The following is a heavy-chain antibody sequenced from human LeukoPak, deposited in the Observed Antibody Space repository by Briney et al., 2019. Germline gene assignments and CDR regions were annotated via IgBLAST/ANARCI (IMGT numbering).Heavy chain of an antibody. Sequence: PGGSLSLSCEGSGFTFSSYAMTWVRQAPGKGLEWVSGISGSGGSRNYADSVKGRFTMSRDNSKNTLYLQMNSLRAEATAVYYCAKGVRGVITWFDPWGQGTLVTVSA. D-gene: IGHD3-10*01. CDR2: ISGSGGSR. CDR1: GFTFSSYA. V-gene: IGHV3-23*01. CDR3: AKGVRGVITWFDP. J-gene: IGHJ5*02.